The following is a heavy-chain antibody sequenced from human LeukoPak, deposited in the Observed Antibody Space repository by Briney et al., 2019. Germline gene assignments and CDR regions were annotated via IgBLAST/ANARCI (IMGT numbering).Heavy chain of an antibody. Sequence: SETLSLTCPVSGGSISDYYWSWIRQPPGKGLEWIGYIYYSGSTNYNPSLKSRVTISVDPSKNQFSLKRSSVTAADAAVYYCARGYAYSSSRLFDYWGQGTLVTVSS. J-gene: IGHJ4*02. D-gene: IGHD6-6*01. CDR1: GGSISDYY. CDR2: IYYSGST. CDR3: ARGYAYSSSRLFDY. V-gene: IGHV4-59*01.